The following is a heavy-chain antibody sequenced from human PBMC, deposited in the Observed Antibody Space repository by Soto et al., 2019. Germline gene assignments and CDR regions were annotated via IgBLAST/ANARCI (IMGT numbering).Heavy chain of an antibody. V-gene: IGHV1-8*01. CDR2: MNPNTGNS. Sequence: QVQLVQSGAEVRKPGASVKVSCEASGYTFTSYDIYWVRQATGQGLEWMGWMNPNTGNSGYAQKFQGRVTMTSDTSKSTAHREVSSLSSEDTAVYYCARRAETNGWNGFGADKYYFDFWGQGTLVTVSS. D-gene: IGHD1-1*01. J-gene: IGHJ4*02. CDR1: GYTFTSYD. CDR3: ARRAETNGWNGFGADKYYFDF.